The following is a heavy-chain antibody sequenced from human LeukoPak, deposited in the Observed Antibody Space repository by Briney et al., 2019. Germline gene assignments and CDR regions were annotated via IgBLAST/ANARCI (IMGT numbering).Heavy chain of an antibody. J-gene: IGHJ6*02. D-gene: IGHD2-2*01. CDR2: ISSSSSTI. CDR3: ASQTVVVPAAVETYYYYGMDV. V-gene: IGHV3-21*01. Sequence: GGSLRLSCAASGFTFSSYSMNWVRQAPGKGLEWVSSISSSSSTIYYADSVKGRFTISRDNAKNSLYLQMNSLRAEDTAVYYCASQTVVVPAAVETYYYYGMDVWGQGTTVTVSS. CDR1: GFTFSSYS.